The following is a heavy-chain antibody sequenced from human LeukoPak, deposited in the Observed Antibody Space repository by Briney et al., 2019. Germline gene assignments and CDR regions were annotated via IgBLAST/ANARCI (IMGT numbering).Heavy chain of an antibody. CDR1: GFTFSSYG. J-gene: IGHJ4*02. Sequence: PGGSLRLSCAASGFTFSSYGMHWVRQAPGKGLEWAAVIWYDGSNKYYADSVKGRFTISRDNSKNTLYLQMNSLRAEDTAVYYCAKDERGYSYGLIDYWGQGTLVTVSS. CDR3: AKDERGYSYGLIDY. D-gene: IGHD5-18*01. V-gene: IGHV3-33*06. CDR2: IWYDGSNK.